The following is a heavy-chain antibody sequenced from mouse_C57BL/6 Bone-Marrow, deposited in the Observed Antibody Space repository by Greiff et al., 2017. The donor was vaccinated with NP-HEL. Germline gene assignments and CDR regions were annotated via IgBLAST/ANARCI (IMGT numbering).Heavy chain of an antibody. CDR1: GYTFTDYY. Sequence: EVQLQQSGPELVKPGASVKISCKASGYTFTDYYMNWVKQSHGKSLEWIGDINPNNGGTSYNQKFKGKATLTVDKSSSTAYMELRSLTSEDSAVYYCARGDYDYPHYGGQGTTLTVSS. V-gene: IGHV1-26*01. D-gene: IGHD2-4*01. CDR2: INPNNGGT. J-gene: IGHJ2*01. CDR3: ARGDYDYPHY.